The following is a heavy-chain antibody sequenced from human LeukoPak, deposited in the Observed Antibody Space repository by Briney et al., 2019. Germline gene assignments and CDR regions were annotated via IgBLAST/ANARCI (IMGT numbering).Heavy chain of an antibody. CDR2: IYTSGST. V-gene: IGHV4-4*07. J-gene: IGHJ5*02. D-gene: IGHD6-13*01. CDR1: GGSISSYY. Sequence: PSETLSLTCTVSGGSISSYYWSWLRHPAGKGLEWSGRIYTSGSTNYNPSLKGRVTMSVDPSKNQFSLKLSSVTTAAPALYYCARYPQSSWYCRSWFDPWGQGTLVTVSS. CDR3: ARYPQSSWYCRSWFDP.